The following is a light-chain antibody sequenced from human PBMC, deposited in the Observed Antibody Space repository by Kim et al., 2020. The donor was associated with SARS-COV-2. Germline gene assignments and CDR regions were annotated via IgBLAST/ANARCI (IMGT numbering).Light chain of an antibody. CDR3: QAWDSSSVV. Sequence: VSPGQTASITCAGDKLGDKYACWYQQRPGQSPVLVIYQDTKRPSGIPERFSGSNSGNTATLTISETQAMDEADYYCQAWDSSSVVFGGGTQLTVL. V-gene: IGLV3-1*01. CDR2: QDT. CDR1: KLGDKY. J-gene: IGLJ2*01.